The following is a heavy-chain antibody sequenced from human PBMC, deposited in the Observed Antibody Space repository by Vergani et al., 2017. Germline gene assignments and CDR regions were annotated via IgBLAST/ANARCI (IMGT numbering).Heavy chain of an antibody. Sequence: EVQLVESGGGLVKPGGSLRLSCAASGFTFDDYAMHWVRQAPGKGLEWVSVISWNSGSIGYADSVKGRFTISRDNAKNSLYLQMNSLRAEDTALYYCAKGVGATENDAFDIWGQGTMVTVSS. CDR1: GFTFDDYA. V-gene: IGHV3-9*01. CDR2: ISWNSGSI. CDR3: AKGVGATENDAFDI. J-gene: IGHJ3*02. D-gene: IGHD1-26*01.